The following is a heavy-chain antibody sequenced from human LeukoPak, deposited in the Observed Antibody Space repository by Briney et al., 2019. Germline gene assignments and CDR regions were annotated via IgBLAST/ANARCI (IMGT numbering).Heavy chain of an antibody. CDR1: GFTFSSYA. Sequence: GRSLRLSCAASGFTFSSYAMHWVRQAPGKGLEGVAVISYDGSNKYYADSVKGRFTISRDNSKNTLYLQMNSLRAEDTAVYYCAVGRDHGSGWSLGYWGQGTLVTVSS. J-gene: IGHJ4*02. CDR2: ISYDGSNK. D-gene: IGHD6-19*01. CDR3: AVGRDHGSGWSLGY. V-gene: IGHV3-30-3*01.